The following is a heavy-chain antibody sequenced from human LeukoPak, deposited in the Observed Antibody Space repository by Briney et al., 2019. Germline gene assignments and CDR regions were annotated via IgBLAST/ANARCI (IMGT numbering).Heavy chain of an antibody. CDR2: MYYSGST. V-gene: IGHV4-39*01. CDR1: DGSIFSSSNY. J-gene: IGHJ4*02. Sequence: SETLSLTCSVSDGSIFSSSNYWGWIRQPPGKGLEWIGSMYYSGSTYYNPSLKSRVTISVDTSKNQFSLKLSSATATDTAVYYCARHFGYYDFWSGYTDYWGQGSLVTVSS. CDR3: ARHFGYYDFWSGYTDY. D-gene: IGHD3-3*01.